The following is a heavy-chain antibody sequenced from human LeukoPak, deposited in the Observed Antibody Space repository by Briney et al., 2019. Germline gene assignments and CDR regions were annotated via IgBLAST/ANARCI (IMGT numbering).Heavy chain of an antibody. CDR2: ISGSGGST. CDR3: AKGLNNGDYDAD. J-gene: IGHJ4*02. Sequence: GGSLRLSCAASGFTISTYGMNWVRQAPGKGLEWVSAISGSGGSTYYADSVKGRFTISRDNSKNTLYLQMNSLRAEDTAVYYCAKGLNNGDYDADWGQGTLVTVSS. D-gene: IGHD4-17*01. V-gene: IGHV3-23*01. CDR1: GFTISTYG.